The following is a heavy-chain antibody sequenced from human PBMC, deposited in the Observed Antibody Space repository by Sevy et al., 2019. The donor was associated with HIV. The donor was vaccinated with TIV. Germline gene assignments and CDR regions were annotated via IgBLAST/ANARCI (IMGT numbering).Heavy chain of an antibody. CDR3: AKDRVSGTYYTGDFDY. D-gene: IGHD3-10*01. CDR2: ISYSGGST. J-gene: IGHJ4*02. Sequence: GGSLRLSCEASGFTFTPYAMTWVRQAPGKGLEWVSVISYSGGSTYYADSVRGQFTISRDNSKNTLYLQMNSLRVEDTAVYYCAKDRVSGTYYTGDFDYWGQGTLVTVSS. CDR1: GFTFTPYA. V-gene: IGHV3-23*01.